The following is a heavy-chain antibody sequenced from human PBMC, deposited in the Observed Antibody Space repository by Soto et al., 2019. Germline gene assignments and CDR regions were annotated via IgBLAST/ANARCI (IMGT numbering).Heavy chain of an antibody. D-gene: IGHD5-12*01. CDR1: GFTLSGYA. Sequence: QVQLVESGGGVVQPGRSLRLSCAASGFTLSGYAMHWVRQAPGKGLEWVAVISYDGSNKYYADSVKGRFTISRDNSKNQRYLQMNRPRGEDTGVDYCARDLEMATRTSDYWGQGTLVTVSS. CDR3: ARDLEMATRTSDY. V-gene: IGHV3-30-3*01. CDR2: ISYDGSNK. J-gene: IGHJ4*02.